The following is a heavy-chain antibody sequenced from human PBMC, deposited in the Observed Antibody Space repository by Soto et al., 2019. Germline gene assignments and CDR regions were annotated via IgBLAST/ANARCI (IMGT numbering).Heavy chain of an antibody. V-gene: IGHV3-23*01. CDR1: GFTFSSYA. CDR2: ISGSGGST. J-gene: IGHJ4*02. D-gene: IGHD1-26*01. Sequence: GGSLRLSCAASGFTFSSYAMSWVRQAPGKGLERVSAISGSGGSTYYADYVKGRFTISRDNSKNTLYLQMNSLRAEDTAVYYCAKDPEWSRWELQPVHYYFDYWGQGTLVTVSS. CDR3: AKDPEWSRWELQPVHYYFDY.